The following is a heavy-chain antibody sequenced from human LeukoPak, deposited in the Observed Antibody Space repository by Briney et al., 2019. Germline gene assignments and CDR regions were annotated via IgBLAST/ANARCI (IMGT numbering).Heavy chain of an antibody. CDR3: ARGPGVTGVTDY. D-gene: IGHD4-23*01. Sequence: SETLSLTCAVYGGSFSGYYWSWIRQPPGKGLEWIGELNHSGSTNYNPSLKSRVTISVDTSKNQFSMKLASVTAADTAVYYCARGPGVTGVTDYWGQGTLVTVSS. CDR2: LNHSGST. V-gene: IGHV4-34*01. CDR1: GGSFSGYY. J-gene: IGHJ4*02.